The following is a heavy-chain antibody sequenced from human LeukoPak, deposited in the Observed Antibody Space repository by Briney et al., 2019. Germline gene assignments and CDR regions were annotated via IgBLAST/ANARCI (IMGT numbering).Heavy chain of an antibody. Sequence: GGSLRLSCAASGFTFSSYAVAWVRQPPGKGLAWVSAITAGGGGTNYADSVEGRFTISRDNSKNALYLQMNSLRAEDTAVYYCAKRPEEPYYLDFWGQGILVTVSS. CDR1: GFTFSSYA. CDR3: AKRPEEPYYLDF. CDR2: ITAGGGGT. V-gene: IGHV3-23*01. D-gene: IGHD1-26*01. J-gene: IGHJ4*02.